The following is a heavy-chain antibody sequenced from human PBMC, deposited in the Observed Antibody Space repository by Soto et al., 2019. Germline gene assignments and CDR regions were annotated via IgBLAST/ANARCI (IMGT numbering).Heavy chain of an antibody. CDR2: VSSSGAT. CDR3: ARQSLRRPFGGLILDALDS. CDR1: GDSLSSNNYY. Sequence: SETLSLTCDVPGDSLSSNNYYWAWIRQPPGRGLEWIGSVSSSGATFYNPSLKTRLTMSVDTSKNDFSLTLRSVTAADTAVYSCARQSLRRPFGGLILDALDSWGLGSLVTVSS. J-gene: IGHJ5*02. D-gene: IGHD3-16*02. V-gene: IGHV4-39*01.